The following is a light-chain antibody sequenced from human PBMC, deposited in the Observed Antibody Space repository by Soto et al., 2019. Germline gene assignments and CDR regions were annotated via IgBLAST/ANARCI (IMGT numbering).Light chain of an antibody. CDR2: AAS. CDR1: QSISTY. V-gene: IGKV1-39*01. CDR3: QQSYVQWT. J-gene: IGKJ1*01. Sequence: DIQMTQSPSSLSASVGDRVTITCRTSQSISTYLNWYQQKPGKAPKLLIYAASSLQSGVPSKFSGSGSGTDFTLTISSLQPEDFATYYCQQSYVQWTFGQGTKVEIK.